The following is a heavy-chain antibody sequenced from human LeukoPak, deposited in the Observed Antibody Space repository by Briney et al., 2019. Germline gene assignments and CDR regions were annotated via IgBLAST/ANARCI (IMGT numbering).Heavy chain of an antibody. CDR3: ARLQHPTPNCYGMDV. D-gene: IGHD2-15*01. Sequence: QPGRSLRLSCAASGFTFSSYGMHWVRQAPGKGLEWVAVISYDGSNKYYADSVKGRFTISRDNSKNTLYLQMDSLRAEDTAVHYCARLQHPTPNCYGMDVWGQGTTVTVSS. CDR2: ISYDGSNK. V-gene: IGHV3-30*03. J-gene: IGHJ6*02. CDR1: GFTFSSYG.